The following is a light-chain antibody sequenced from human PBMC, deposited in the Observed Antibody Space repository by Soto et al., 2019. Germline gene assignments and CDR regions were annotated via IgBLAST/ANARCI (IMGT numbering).Light chain of an antibody. CDR2: GAS. V-gene: IGKV3-20*01. J-gene: IGKJ4*01. Sequence: EIVLTQSPGTLSLSPGEGATLSCRASQSVSSNYLAWYHHKPGQAPRLLIYGASSRATGVPDRFSGSGSGTDFNLTISRLEPEDVAVYYCQQYGSSPLTFGGGTKVEIK. CDR3: QQYGSSPLT. CDR1: QSVSSNY.